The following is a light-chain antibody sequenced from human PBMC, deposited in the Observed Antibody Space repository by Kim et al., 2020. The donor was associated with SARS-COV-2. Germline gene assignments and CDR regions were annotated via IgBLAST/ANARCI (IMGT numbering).Light chain of an antibody. CDR2: DAS. V-gene: IGKV1-5*01. CDR3: QQYNLPWT. Sequence: SASVGDRVTITCRASQSISSRLAWYQQKPGKAPKVLIYDASSLESGVPSSFSGSGSGTEFTLTISSLQPDDFATYYCQQYNLPWTFGQGTKVEIK. J-gene: IGKJ1*01. CDR1: QSISSR.